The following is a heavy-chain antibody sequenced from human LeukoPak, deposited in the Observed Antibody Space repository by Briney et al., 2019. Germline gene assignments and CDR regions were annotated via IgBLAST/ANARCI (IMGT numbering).Heavy chain of an antibody. Sequence: GSSVKVSCKASGGTFSSYAISWVRQAPGQGLEWMGGIIPIFGTANYAQKFQGRVTITADESTGTAYMELSSLRSEDTAVYYCARGRRDFGVVITWFDPWGQGTLVTVSS. V-gene: IGHV1-69*01. CDR1: GGTFSSYA. J-gene: IGHJ5*02. CDR2: IIPIFGTA. CDR3: ARGRRDFGVVITWFDP. D-gene: IGHD3-3*01.